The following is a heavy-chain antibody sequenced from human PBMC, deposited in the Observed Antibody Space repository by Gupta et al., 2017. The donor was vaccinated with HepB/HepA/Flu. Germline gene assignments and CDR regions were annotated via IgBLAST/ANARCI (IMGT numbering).Heavy chain of an antibody. J-gene: IGHJ4*02. CDR3: ARDQRLFAFYFDF. D-gene: IGHD3-16*01. CDR1: GYTFTTYA. Sequence: QAQLVQSEAEVKKPGASVKVSCKTSGYTFTTYAIHWVRQAPGQSLEWMGWINTGNGNTKYSQEFQGRVTITRDTSASIVYMEVSSLKSEDTAVYFCARDQRLFAFYFDFWGQGTQVTVSS. V-gene: IGHV1-3*04. CDR2: INTGNGNT.